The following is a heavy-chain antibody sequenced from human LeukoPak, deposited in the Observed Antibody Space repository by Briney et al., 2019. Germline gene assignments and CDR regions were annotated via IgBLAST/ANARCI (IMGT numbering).Heavy chain of an antibody. D-gene: IGHD3-22*01. V-gene: IGHV3-23*01. CDR1: GFTFSSYG. Sequence: PGGSLRLSCAASGFTFSSYGMSWVRQAPGKGLEWVSAISGSGGSTYYADSVKGRFTISRDNSKNTLYLQMNSLRAEDTAVYYCAKENYYDSSGWTFDYWGQGILVTVSS. J-gene: IGHJ4*02. CDR2: ISGSGGST. CDR3: AKENYYDSSGWTFDY.